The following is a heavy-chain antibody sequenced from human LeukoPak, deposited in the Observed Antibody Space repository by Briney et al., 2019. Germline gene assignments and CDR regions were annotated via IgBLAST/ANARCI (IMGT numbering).Heavy chain of an antibody. CDR1: GGSISSSSYY. CDR3: ARHFRGIAVKSRFDP. CDR2: IYYSGST. Sequence: SETLSLTCTVSGGSISSSSYYWGWIRQPPGKGLEWIGSIYYSGSTYYNPSLKSRVTISVDTSKNQFSLKLSSVTAADTAVYYCARHFRGIAVKSRFDPWGQGTLVTVSS. J-gene: IGHJ5*02. D-gene: IGHD6-19*01. V-gene: IGHV4-39*01.